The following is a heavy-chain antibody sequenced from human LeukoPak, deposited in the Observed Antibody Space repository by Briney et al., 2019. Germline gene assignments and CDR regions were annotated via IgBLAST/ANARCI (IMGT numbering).Heavy chain of an antibody. CDR2: ISSSGSTI. Sequence: TGGSLRLSCAASGFTFSDYYMSWIRQAPGKGLEWVSYISSSGSTIYYADSVKGRFTTSRDNAKNSLYLQMNSLRAEDTAVYYCARSSSSWYSGYYGMDVWGQGTTVTVSS. D-gene: IGHD6-13*01. V-gene: IGHV3-11*01. CDR3: ARSSSSWYSGYYGMDV. J-gene: IGHJ6*02. CDR1: GFTFSDYY.